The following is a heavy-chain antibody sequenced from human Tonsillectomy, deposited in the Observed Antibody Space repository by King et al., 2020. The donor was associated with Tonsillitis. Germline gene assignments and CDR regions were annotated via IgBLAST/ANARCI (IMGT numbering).Heavy chain of an antibody. D-gene: IGHD4-23*01. CDR1: GGTFSTYT. CDR3: ATDGSATVVTQFDY. J-gene: IGHJ4*02. V-gene: IGHV1-69*08. CDR2: VIPIPGAA. Sequence: VQLVESGAEVKKPGSSVKVSCKASGGTFSTYTFSWVRQAPGQGLEWMGRVIPIPGAATYAQKFQGRVTITADKPTSTAYMELSSLGSEDTAVYYCATDGSATVVTQFDYWGQGSLVTVSS.